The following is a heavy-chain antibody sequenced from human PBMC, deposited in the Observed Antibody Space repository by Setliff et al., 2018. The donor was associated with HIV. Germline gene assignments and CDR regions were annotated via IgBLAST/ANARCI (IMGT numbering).Heavy chain of an antibody. CDR3: AVQWPFDY. CDR1: GVIFSNSI. V-gene: IGHV3-48*04. CDR2: IALGSTTI. Sequence: GGSLRLSWAGSGVIFSNSILTWVRQAPGKGLEWVSYIALGSTTIYYADSVTGRFTISRDNAKNSLYLQMSSLRAEDTAVYYCAVQWPFDYWGLGTLVTVSS. J-gene: IGHJ4*02. D-gene: IGHD1-1*01.